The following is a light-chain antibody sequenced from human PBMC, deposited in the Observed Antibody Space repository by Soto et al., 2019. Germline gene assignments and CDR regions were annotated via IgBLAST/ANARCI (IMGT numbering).Light chain of an antibody. CDR1: QSVSSY. CDR2: DAP. CDR3: QQRGT. J-gene: IGKJ2*01. V-gene: IGKV3-11*01. Sequence: EIVLTQSPATLSLSPGERATLSCRASQSVSSYLAWYQQKPGQAPRLLIYDAPSRATDIPARFSGSGSGTDFTLTISSLEPEAFAVYYCQQRGTFGQGTKLEIK.